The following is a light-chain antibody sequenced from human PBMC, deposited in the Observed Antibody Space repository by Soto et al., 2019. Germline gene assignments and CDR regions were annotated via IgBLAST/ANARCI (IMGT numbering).Light chain of an antibody. CDR3: CSYTSRTTYV. CDR1: ASDAGGYNY. Sequence: QSALTQPASVSGSPGQSITISCTGTASDAGGYNYVSWYQQHPGKAPKLMIHAVSNRPSGISSRFSGSKSGNTASLTISGLQSEDEADYFCCSYTSRTTYVFGTGTKVTVL. V-gene: IGLV2-14*01. J-gene: IGLJ1*01. CDR2: AVS.